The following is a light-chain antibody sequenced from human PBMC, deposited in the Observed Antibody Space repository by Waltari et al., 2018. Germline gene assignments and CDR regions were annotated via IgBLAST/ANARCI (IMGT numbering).Light chain of an antibody. V-gene: IGLV2-8*01. CDR3: SSYAGSDNFLL. Sequence: QSALTQPPSASGSPGQSVTISCTGTSSDVGGYNYVSWYQRAPGKAPRRIIYEVNERPSGVPHRFSGSKSGNTASLTVSGLQPEDEGEYYCSSYAGSDNFLLFGGGTKLTVL. J-gene: IGLJ2*01. CDR2: EVN. CDR1: SSDVGGYNY.